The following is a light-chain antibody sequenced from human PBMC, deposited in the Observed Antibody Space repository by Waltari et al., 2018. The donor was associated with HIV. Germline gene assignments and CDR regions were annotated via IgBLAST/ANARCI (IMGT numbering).Light chain of an antibody. CDR1: QSISSY. J-gene: IGKJ1*01. V-gene: IGKV1-39*01. CDR3: QQSYGTPRT. CDR2: GAS. Sequence: DIQMTQSPSSLSASVGDRVTITCRASQSISSYLNWYQQKPGKAPKLLIYGASSLQSGVPSRFSGSGSGTDFTLTISSLQPEDFATYYCQQSYGTPRTFGQGTKVKSN.